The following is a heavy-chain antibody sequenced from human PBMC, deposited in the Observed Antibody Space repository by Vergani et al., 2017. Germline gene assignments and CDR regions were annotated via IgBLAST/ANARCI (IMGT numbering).Heavy chain of an antibody. V-gene: IGHV3-23*04. J-gene: IGHJ6*03. D-gene: IGHD4-17*01. CDR2: IGGSGVHT. Sequence: EVQLVESGGDVVQPGGSLRLSCAASGFTFSSYAMSWVRQAPGKGLEWVSLIGGSGVHTYYADSVKGRFTISRDNSKNTLYLQMNSLRAEDTAVYYCAKSAFSDYSSLHHFYYMDVWGKGTTVTVSS. CDR3: AKSAFSDYSSLHHFYYMDV. CDR1: GFTFSSYA.